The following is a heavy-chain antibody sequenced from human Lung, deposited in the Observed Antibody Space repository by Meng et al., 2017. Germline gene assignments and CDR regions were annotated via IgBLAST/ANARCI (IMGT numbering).Heavy chain of an antibody. CDR1: GGSFSDYY. CDR2: INHSGST. V-gene: IGHV4-34*01. J-gene: IGHJ4*02. D-gene: IGHD4-11*01. Sequence: VHVQQGGAGLLKPSETLSLTCVVAGGSFSDYYWSWIRQPPGKGLEWIGEINHSGSTNYNPSLESRATISVDTSQNNLSLKLSSVTAADSAVYYCARGPTTMAHDFDYWGQGTLVTVSS. CDR3: ARGPTTMAHDFDY.